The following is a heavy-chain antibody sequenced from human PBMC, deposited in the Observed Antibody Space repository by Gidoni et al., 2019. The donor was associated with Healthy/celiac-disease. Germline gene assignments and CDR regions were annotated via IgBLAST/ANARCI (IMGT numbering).Heavy chain of an antibody. CDR3: ARDLDYGDYQGGWRGMDV. Sequence: QVQLQESGPGLVKPSQTLSLTCSVSGGSISSGGYYWSWIRQHPGKGLEWIGYIYYSGSTYYNPSLKSRVTISVDTSKNQFSLKLSSVTAAETAVYYCARDLDYGDYQGGWRGMDVWGQGTTVTVSS. CDR1: GGSISSGGYY. D-gene: IGHD4-17*01. CDR2: IYYSGST. J-gene: IGHJ6*02. V-gene: IGHV4-31*03.